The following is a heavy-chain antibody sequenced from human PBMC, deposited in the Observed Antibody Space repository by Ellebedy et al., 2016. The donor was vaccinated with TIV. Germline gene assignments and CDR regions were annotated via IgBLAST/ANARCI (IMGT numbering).Heavy chain of an antibody. J-gene: IGHJ5*02. CDR3: AIRKGMVGAGNWFDP. V-gene: IGHV3-23*01. CDR2: ISGSGDSI. Sequence: GGSLRLSXAASGFTFSSYVMSWVRQAPGKGLEWVSVISGSGDSIYYADSVRGRFTISRDNSKNTLYLQMNSLRVEDTAVYYCAIRKGMVGAGNWFDPWGQGTLVTVSS. CDR1: GFTFSSYV. D-gene: IGHD6-13*01.